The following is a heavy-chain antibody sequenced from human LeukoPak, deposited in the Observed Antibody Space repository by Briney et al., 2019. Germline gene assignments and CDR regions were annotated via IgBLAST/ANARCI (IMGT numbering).Heavy chain of an antibody. CDR1: GFTFSDHY. V-gene: IGHV3-72*01. CDR2: SRNKANTYTT. J-gene: IGHJ4*02. Sequence: GGSLRHSCAVSGFTFSDHYMDWVRQAPGKGLEWVGRSRNKANTYTTEYAASVKGRFTISRDDSKNSVFLQMNSLKTEDTAVYFCARSLMGANFDCWGQGTLVTVSS. CDR3: ARSLMGANFDC. D-gene: IGHD1-26*01.